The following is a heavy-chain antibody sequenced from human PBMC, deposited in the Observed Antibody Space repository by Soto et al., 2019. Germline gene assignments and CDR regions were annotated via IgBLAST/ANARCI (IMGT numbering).Heavy chain of an antibody. CDR2: ISYDGSNK. Sequence: GGSLRLSCAASGFTFSSYAMHWVRQAPGKGLEWVAVISYDGSNKYYADSVKGRFTISRDNSKNTLYLQMNSLRAEDTAVYYCARTLSTVPHYYYGMDVWGQGTTVTVSS. CDR3: ARTLSTVPHYYYGMDV. J-gene: IGHJ6*02. CDR1: GFTFSSYA. D-gene: IGHD4-4*01. V-gene: IGHV3-30-3*01.